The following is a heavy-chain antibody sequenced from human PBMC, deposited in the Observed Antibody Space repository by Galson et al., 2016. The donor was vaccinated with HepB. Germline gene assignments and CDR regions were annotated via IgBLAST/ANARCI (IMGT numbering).Heavy chain of an antibody. CDR1: GFSLGAYW. V-gene: IGHV3-7*01. CDR3: ARDVGYEALDY. D-gene: IGHD2-2*01. J-gene: IGHJ4*02. Sequence: SLRLSCAGSGFSLGAYWIVWVRQAPGKGLEWVANINRDGSEKYSLEGRFSISRDNAKNSLYLQMDSLRAEDTAVYYCARDVGYEALDYWGQGTLVTVSS. CDR2: INRDGSEK.